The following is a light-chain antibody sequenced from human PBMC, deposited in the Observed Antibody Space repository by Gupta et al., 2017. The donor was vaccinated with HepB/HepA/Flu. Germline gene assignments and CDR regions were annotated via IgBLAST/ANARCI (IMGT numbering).Light chain of an antibody. CDR2: NAS. Sequence: IQMTHSPSTLSASVGDRVSNTCRASQSISSWLAWYQQKPGKAPKLLIYNASSLESGVPSRFSGSGSGPEFTLTVSSLQPDYFATYYCQQYNSYSWTFGQGTKVEIK. CDR3: QQYNSYSWT. CDR1: QSISSW. J-gene: IGKJ1*01. V-gene: IGKV1-5*03.